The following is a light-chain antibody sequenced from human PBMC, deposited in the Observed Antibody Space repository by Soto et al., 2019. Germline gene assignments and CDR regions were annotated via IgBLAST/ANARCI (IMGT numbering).Light chain of an antibody. CDR3: QQYGSSPRT. V-gene: IGKV3-20*01. CDR1: QNVSSSY. J-gene: IGKJ1*01. Sequence: EIVLTQSPGTLSLSPGERATLSCRASQNVSSSYLAWYQQKPGQAPWLLIYDASSRATGIPDRFSGSGSGTDFTLTISSLEPEDFAVYYCQQYGSSPRTFGQGTKVEIK. CDR2: DAS.